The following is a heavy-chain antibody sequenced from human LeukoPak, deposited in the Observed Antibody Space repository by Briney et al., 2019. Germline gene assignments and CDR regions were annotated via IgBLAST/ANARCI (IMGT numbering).Heavy chain of an antibody. CDR2: AYYRSKWNN. V-gene: IGHV6-1*01. CDR3: AREGSEGYLFDY. D-gene: IGHD1-1*01. J-gene: IGHJ4*02. CDR1: GDSVSSNSAA. Sequence: SQTLSLTCAISGDSVSSNSAAWSWIRQSPSRGLEWLGRAYYRSKWNNDYALSVKSRITITPDTSKNQFSLQLNSMTPEDTAVYYCAREGSEGYLFDYWGQGTLVTVSS.